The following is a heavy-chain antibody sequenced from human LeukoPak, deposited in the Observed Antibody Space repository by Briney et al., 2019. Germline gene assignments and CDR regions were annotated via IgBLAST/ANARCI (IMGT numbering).Heavy chain of an antibody. J-gene: IGHJ4*02. V-gene: IGHV3-23*01. CDR1: GFTFSSYA. D-gene: IGHD3-22*01. Sequence: GGSLRLSCAASGFTFSSYAMSWVRQAPGKGLEWVSAISGSGGSTYYADSVKGRFTISRDNSKNTLYLQMNSLRAEDTAVYYCARRRPGYYYDSSGSSAPDFDYWSQGTLVTVSS. CDR2: ISGSGGST. CDR3: ARRRPGYYYDSSGSSAPDFDY.